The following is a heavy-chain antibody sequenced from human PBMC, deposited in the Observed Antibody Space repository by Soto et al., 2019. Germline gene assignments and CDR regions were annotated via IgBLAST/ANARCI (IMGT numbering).Heavy chain of an antibody. CDR1: GFTFGDYA. J-gene: IGHJ6*02. D-gene: IGHD6-13*01. CDR3: TNPRIAAAGTEKWGAYYYYYYGMDV. Sequence: GGSLRLSCTASGFTFGDYAMSWFRQAPGKGLEWVGFIRSKAYGGTTEYAASVKGRFTISRDDSKSIAYLQMNSLKTEDTAVYYCTNPRIAAAGTEKWGAYYYYYYGMDVWGQGTTVTVSS. CDR2: IRSKAYGGTT. V-gene: IGHV3-49*03.